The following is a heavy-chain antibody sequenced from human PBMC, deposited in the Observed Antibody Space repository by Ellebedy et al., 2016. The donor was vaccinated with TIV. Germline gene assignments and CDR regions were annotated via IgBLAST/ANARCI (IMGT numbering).Heavy chain of an antibody. CDR1: GFIFTACS. CDR3: VKGRSGLQYYGIDV. D-gene: IGHD3-10*01. CDR2: ISPNGGDT. J-gene: IGHJ6*02. V-gene: IGHV3-23*01. Sequence: GGSLRLXXAASGFIFTACSMAWVRQAPGKGLEWVSSISPNGGDTYYADSVKGRFTISRDNSKNTLYLQMNSLRAEDTDLYYCVKGRSGLQYYGIDVWGQGTTVTVSS.